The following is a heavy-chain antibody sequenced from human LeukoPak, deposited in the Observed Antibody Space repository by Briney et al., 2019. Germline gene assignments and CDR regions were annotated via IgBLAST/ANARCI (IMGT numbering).Heavy chain of an antibody. J-gene: IGHJ4*02. CDR3: ARVHAAYPFDY. CDR2: ISTSSSTI. CDR1: GFTFSSYS. D-gene: IGHD2-15*01. V-gene: IGHV3-48*01. Sequence: GGSLRLSCAASGFTFSSYSMNWVRQAPGKGLEWVSYISTSSSTIYYADSVKGRFTISRDNAKNSLYLQMNSLRAEDTAVYYYARVHAAYPFDYWGQGTLVTVSS.